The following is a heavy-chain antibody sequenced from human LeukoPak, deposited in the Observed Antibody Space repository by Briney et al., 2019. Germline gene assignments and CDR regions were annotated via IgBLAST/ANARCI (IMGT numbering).Heavy chain of an antibody. D-gene: IGHD1-26*01. V-gene: IGHV4-39*07. CDR1: GGSVGSVGYY. CDR3: ARGAGMTSYSANNRPFNH. CDR2: IYYSGNT. Sequence: SETLSLTCTVSGGSVGSVGYYWGWIRHPPGKGLEWIGSIYYSGNTYYNPSLESRVTISADGSKSQLSLKLSPVTAADTALYYCARGAGMTSYSANNRPFNHWGQGILVTVSS. J-gene: IGHJ4*02.